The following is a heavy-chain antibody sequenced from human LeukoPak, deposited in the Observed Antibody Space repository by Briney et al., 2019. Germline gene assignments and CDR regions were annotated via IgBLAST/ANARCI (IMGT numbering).Heavy chain of an antibody. J-gene: IGHJ4*02. CDR2: ITNDGSST. Sequence: GGSLRLSCAASGLTFSSHWMHWVRQAPGKGLVWASRITNDGSSTTYADSVKGRFTISRDNAKNMLYLQVNSLRAEDTAVYYCAKESSSWYNFDYWGQGTLVTVSS. CDR1: GLTFSSHW. V-gene: IGHV3-74*01. D-gene: IGHD6-13*01. CDR3: AKESSSWYNFDY.